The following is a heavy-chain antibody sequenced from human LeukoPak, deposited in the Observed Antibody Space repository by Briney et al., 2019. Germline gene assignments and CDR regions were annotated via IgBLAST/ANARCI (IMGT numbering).Heavy chain of an antibody. D-gene: IGHD3-10*01. Sequence: PGGSLRLSCAASGFTFSSYWMSWVRQAPGKGLEWVANIKQDGSEKYYVDSVKGRFTISRDNAKNSLYLQMNSLRAEDTAVYYCASGNLVRGVINEYYIDYWGQGTLVTVSS. CDR2: IKQDGSEK. CDR3: ASGNLVRGVINEYYIDY. J-gene: IGHJ4*02. V-gene: IGHV3-7*01. CDR1: GFTFSSYW.